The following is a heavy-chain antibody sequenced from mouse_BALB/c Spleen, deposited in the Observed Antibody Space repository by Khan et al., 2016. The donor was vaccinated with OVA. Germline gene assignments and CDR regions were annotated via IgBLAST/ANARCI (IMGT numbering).Heavy chain of an antibody. CDR3: ARGGSLTTTVDDMDY. Sequence: EVQLQQSGPELVKPGASVKMSCKASGYTFTSYVMHWVKQKPGQGLEWIGFINPYNDCTKYNERFKGKVTLTSDKSSSTAYMQLSSLTSEDSAVYYCARGGSLTTTVDDMDYWGQGTSVTVSS. CDR1: GYTFTSYV. CDR2: INPYNDCT. J-gene: IGHJ4*01. V-gene: IGHV1S136*01. D-gene: IGHD1-1*01.